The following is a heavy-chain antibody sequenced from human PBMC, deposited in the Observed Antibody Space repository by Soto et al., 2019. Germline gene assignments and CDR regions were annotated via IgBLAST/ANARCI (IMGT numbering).Heavy chain of an antibody. CDR2: IIPIFGTA. J-gene: IGHJ6*02. CDR3: ARGDYYCYGMDV. CDR1: GGTFSSYA. V-gene: IGHV1-69*06. Sequence: SVKVSCKASGGTFSSYAISWVRQAPGQGLEWMGGIIPIFGTANYAQKFQGRVTITADKSTSTAYMELSSLRSEDTAVYYCARGDYYCYGMDVCGRGTTVTVSS.